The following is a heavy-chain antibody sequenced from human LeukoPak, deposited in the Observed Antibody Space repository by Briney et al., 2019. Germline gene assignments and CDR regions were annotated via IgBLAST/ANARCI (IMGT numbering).Heavy chain of an antibody. CDR1: GFIFSSYA. Sequence: PGGSLRLSCAASGFIFSSYAMSWVRQAPGMGLESVSAISGSGSSTYYADSVKGRFTISRDNSKNTVYLQMNSLRAEDTAVYYCARLEMATIRAFDYWGQGTLVTVSS. J-gene: IGHJ4*02. V-gene: IGHV3-23*01. CDR2: ISGSGSST. CDR3: ARLEMATIRAFDY. D-gene: IGHD5-24*01.